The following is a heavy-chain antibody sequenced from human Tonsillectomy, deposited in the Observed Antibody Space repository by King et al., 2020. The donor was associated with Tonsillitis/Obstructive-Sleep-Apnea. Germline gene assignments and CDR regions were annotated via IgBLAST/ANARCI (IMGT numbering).Heavy chain of an antibody. CDR1: GYTFTNYW. CDR2: IDPVDSYT. J-gene: IGHJ4*01. CDR3: ARRYCRACSCYPDY. V-gene: IGHV5-10-1*03. D-gene: IGHD2-15*01. Sequence: VQLVESGAEVKKPGESLRISCTGSGYTFTNYWISWVRQMPGKGLDWMGRIDPVDSYTNYSPSCEGHVTISADKSISTVYLQWGSLKASDTAMYYCARRYCRACSCYPDYWGHGTLVTVPS.